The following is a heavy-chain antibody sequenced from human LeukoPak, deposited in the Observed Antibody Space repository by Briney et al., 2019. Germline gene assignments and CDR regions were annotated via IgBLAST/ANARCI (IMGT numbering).Heavy chain of an antibody. CDR2: IIPIFGTA. CDR3: ARGRGLGVVSPYFDY. CDR1: GGTFTSYA. V-gene: IGHV1-69*13. D-gene: IGHD3-3*01. Sequence: GASVKVSCKASGGTFTSYAISWVRQAPGQGLEWMGGIIPIFGTANYAQKFQGRVTITADESTSTAYMELSSLRSEDTAVYYCARGRGLGVVSPYFDYWGQGTLVTVSS. J-gene: IGHJ4*02.